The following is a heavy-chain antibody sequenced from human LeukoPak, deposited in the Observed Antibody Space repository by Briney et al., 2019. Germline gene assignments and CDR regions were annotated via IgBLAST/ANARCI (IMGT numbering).Heavy chain of an antibody. J-gene: IGHJ4*02. CDR3: TRDRGAYNLYDY. CDR1: GFTFNNYA. Sequence: GGSLRLSCVASGFTFNNYAMSWVRQAPGKGLEWVGFIRSKAYGETADYAASVKGRFTISRDDSKAIAYLQMNSLKTEDTAVYHCTRDRGAYNLYDYWGQGTLVTVSS. D-gene: IGHD1-1*01. V-gene: IGHV3-49*04. CDR2: IRSKAYGETA.